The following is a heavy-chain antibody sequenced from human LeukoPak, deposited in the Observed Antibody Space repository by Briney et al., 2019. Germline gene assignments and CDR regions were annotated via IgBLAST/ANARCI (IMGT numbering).Heavy chain of an antibody. J-gene: IGHJ6*02. V-gene: IGHV3-33*01. D-gene: IGHD3-3*01. CDR1: GFTFSSYG. CDR3: ARGYDFWSGYYRPYYYGMDV. CDR2: IWYDGSSK. Sequence: GRSLRLSCAASGFTFSSYGMHWVRQAPGKGLEWVAVIWYDGSSKYYADSVKGRFTISRDNSKNTLYLQMNSLRAEDTAVYYCARGYDFWSGYYRPYYYGMDVWGQGTTVTVSS.